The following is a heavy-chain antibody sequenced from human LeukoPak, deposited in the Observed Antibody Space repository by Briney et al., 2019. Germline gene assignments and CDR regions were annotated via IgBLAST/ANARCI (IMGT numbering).Heavy chain of an antibody. Sequence: ASVTVSCKASGGTFSSYAISWVRQAPGQGLEWMGGIIPIFGTANYAQKFQGRVTITADESTSTAYMELSSLRSEDTAVYYCARDYYDSSGYYVNWGQGTLVTVSS. J-gene: IGHJ4*02. V-gene: IGHV1-69*13. CDR1: GGTFSSYA. CDR3: ARDYYDSSGYYVN. D-gene: IGHD3-22*01. CDR2: IIPIFGTA.